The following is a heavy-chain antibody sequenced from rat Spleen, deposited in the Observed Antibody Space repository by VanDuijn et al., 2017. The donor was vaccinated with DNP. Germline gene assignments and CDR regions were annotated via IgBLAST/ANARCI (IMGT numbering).Heavy chain of an antibody. V-gene: IGHV3-3*01. CDR2: INSAGST. CDR1: GYSITSNY. CDR3: ATEALDY. J-gene: IGHJ2*01. Sequence: EVQLQESGPGLVKPSQSLSLTCSVTGYSITSNYWGWIRQFPGNKLEWMGYINSAGSTNYNPSLKSRISITRDTSKNQFFLQVNSVTTEDTATYYCATEALDYWGQGVMVTVSS.